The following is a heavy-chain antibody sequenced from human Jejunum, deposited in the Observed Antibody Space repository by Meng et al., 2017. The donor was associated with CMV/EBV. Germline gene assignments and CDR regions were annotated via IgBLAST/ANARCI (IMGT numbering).Heavy chain of an antibody. CDR3: ALGLYSTSWFFDL. V-gene: IGHV1-69-2*01. CDR2: VDPEDGET. J-gene: IGHJ2*01. CDR1: GDTFTDYY. D-gene: IGHD5-18*01. Sequence: CKVSGDTFTDYYIHWVQQAPGRGLEWMGLVDPEDGETIDAARSQGRVTISADTSTDTIYMELTSLRSEDTAVYFCALGLYSTSWFFDLWGRGTLVTVSS.